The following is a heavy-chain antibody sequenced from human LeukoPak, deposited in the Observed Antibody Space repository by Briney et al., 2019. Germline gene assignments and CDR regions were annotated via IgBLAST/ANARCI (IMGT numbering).Heavy chain of an antibody. CDR1: GFTFSNYG. D-gene: IGHD3-16*01. Sequence: GRSLRLSCAASGFTFSNYGMHWVRQAPGKGLEWVAIISYDGSNKYYADSVKGRFTISRDNAKNSLYLQMNSLRDEDTAVYYCARDDVYAFDYWGQGTLVTVSS. CDR3: ARDDVYAFDY. V-gene: IGHV3-30*03. J-gene: IGHJ4*02. CDR2: ISYDGSNK.